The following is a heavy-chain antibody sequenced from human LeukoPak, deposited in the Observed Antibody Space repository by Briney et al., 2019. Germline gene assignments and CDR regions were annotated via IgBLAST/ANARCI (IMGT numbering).Heavy chain of an antibody. Sequence: PSETLSLTCSVSGGSINCDTYNWGWIRQPPGKGLEWIGSIYFLGTTYYKPSLESRLTLSVDTSTNQFSLRLTSVTAADTALYYCARAPVTAFSAAPHEPFDIWGQGKVVIVSS. CDR2: IYFLGTT. J-gene: IGHJ3*02. V-gene: IGHV4-39*07. CDR1: GGSINCDTYN. D-gene: IGHD2/OR15-2a*01. CDR3: ARAPVTAFSAAPHEPFDI.